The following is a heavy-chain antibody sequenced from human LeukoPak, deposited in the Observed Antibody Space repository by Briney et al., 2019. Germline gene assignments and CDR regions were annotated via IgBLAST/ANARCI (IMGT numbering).Heavy chain of an antibody. J-gene: IGHJ5*02. D-gene: IGHD2-15*01. CDR1: GGTFSIYA. CDR2: IIPIFGTA. Sequence: SVNVSCTASGGTFSIYAISWVRQAPGQGLEWMGGIIPIFGTANYAQKFQGRVTITADESTSTAYMELSSLRSEDTAVYYCARRGRTLRERADNWFDPWGQGTLVTVSS. V-gene: IGHV1-69*13. CDR3: ARRGRTLRERADNWFDP.